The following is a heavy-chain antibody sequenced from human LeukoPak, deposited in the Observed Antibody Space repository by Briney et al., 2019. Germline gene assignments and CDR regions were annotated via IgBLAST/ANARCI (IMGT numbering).Heavy chain of an antibody. CDR2: IYHTGSA. Sequence: SETLSLTCSVSGYSFTSGHYWGWIRQPPGKGLEWIANIYHTGSAHYNPSLKSRVTISVDTSTNQFSLKLSSVTAADTAVHYCARYCTSTTCILRGFDYWGQGTLVTVSS. CDR3: ARYCTSTTCILRGFDY. CDR1: GYSFTSGHY. J-gene: IGHJ4*02. V-gene: IGHV4-38-2*01. D-gene: IGHD2-2*01.